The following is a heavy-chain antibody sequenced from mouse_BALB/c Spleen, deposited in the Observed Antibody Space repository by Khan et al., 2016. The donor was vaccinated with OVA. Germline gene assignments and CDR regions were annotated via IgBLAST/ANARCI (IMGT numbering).Heavy chain of an antibody. J-gene: IGHJ4*01. D-gene: IGHD4-1*01. CDR3: ASELGRYYALDY. Sequence: EVQLQESGPGLVKPSQSLSLTCTVTGYLITSDYAWNWIRQFPGNKLEWMGYISYSGSTTYNPSLKSRISITRDTSKDQFFLQLKSVTSEDTATYYCASELGRYYALDYWGQGTSVTVSS. V-gene: IGHV3-2*02. CDR1: GYLITSDYA. CDR2: ISYSGST.